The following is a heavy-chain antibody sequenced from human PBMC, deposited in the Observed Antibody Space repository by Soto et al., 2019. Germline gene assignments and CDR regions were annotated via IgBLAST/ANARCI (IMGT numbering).Heavy chain of an antibody. CDR3: AGILTYYHDTSRYLSFDY. D-gene: IGHD3-22*01. CDR2: IYESGTT. Sequence: SETLSLTCTVSGGSVKTYYWSWIRQAPGKGLEWIGYIYESGTTNSNPSLKSRVAISVDASKNQFSLNLSSVTAADTAVYYCAGILTYYHDTSRYLSFDYWGPGTQVTVYS. V-gene: IGHV4-59*02. J-gene: IGHJ4*02. CDR1: GGSVKTYY.